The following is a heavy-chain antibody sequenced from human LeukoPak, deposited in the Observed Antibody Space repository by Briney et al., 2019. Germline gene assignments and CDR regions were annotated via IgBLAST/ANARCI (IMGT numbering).Heavy chain of an antibody. D-gene: IGHD1-14*01. J-gene: IGHJ4*02. Sequence: GGSLRLSCAASGFTFSGHWMSWVRQAPGKGLEWVASIRQDGSEKHYVDSVEGRFTISRDNAKNSLYLQMNSLRVEDTAVYYCARKTGDCWGQGTLVIVSS. CDR2: IRQDGSEK. CDR1: GFTFSGHW. CDR3: ARKTGDC. V-gene: IGHV3-7*01.